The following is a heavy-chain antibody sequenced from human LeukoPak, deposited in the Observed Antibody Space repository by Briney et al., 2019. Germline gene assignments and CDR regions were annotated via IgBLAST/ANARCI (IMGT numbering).Heavy chain of an antibody. D-gene: IGHD6-13*01. CDR3: ARDRYSSSWSPRGGRFDP. CDR1: GYTFTGYY. V-gene: IGHV1-2*02. Sequence: ASVKVSCKASGYTFTGYYMHWVRQAPGQGLEWMGWINPNSGGTNYAQKFQGRVTMTRDTSNSTAYMELSRLRSDDTAVYYCARDRYSSSWSPRGGRFDPWGQGTLVTVSS. J-gene: IGHJ5*02. CDR2: INPNSGGT.